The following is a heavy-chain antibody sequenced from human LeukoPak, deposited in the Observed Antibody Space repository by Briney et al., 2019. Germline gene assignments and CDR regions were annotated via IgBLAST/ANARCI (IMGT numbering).Heavy chain of an antibody. D-gene: IGHD1-26*01. CDR1: GGSISSSSYY. J-gene: IGHJ4*02. Sequence: SETLSLTCTVSGGSISSSSYYWGWIRQPPGKGLEWIGSIHYSGSTYYNPSLKSRVTISVDTSKNQFSLKLSSVTAADTAVYYCARGIVGALFDYWGQGTLVTVSS. V-gene: IGHV4-39*01. CDR3: ARGIVGALFDY. CDR2: IHYSGST.